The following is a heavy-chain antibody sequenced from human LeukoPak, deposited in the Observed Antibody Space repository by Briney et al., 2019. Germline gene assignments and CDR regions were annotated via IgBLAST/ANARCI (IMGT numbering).Heavy chain of an antibody. V-gene: IGHV4-34*01. Sequence: SETLSLTCAVYGGSFSGYYWSWIRQPPGKGLEWIGEINHSGSTNYNPSLKSRVTISVDTSRNQFSLKLTSVTAADTAVYYCARGGGYASGNYRFVGYWGQGTLVTVSS. CDR3: ARGGGYASGNYRFVGY. D-gene: IGHD3-10*01. CDR1: GGSFSGYY. CDR2: INHSGST. J-gene: IGHJ4*02.